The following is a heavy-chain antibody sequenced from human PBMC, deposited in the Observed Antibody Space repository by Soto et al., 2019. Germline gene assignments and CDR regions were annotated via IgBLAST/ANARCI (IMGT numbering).Heavy chain of an antibody. V-gene: IGHV3-33*01. CDR2: IWNDGIRK. J-gene: IGHJ4*02. CDR3: GVGGGDLSLTPFDY. D-gene: IGHD3-16*02. CDR1: GFTFTKYG. Sequence: VQLVESGGGMVQPGTSLRLSCAASGFTFTKYGMHWVRQAPGKGLEWVALIWNDGIRKVYVDSVKGRFTISRDNFKNTLNLQMNSLRPEDTAVYFCGVGGGDLSLTPFDYWGQGTLVTVSS.